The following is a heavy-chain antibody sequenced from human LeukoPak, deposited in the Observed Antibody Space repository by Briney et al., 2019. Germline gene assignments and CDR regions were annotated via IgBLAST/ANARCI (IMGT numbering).Heavy chain of an antibody. CDR2: IYYSGTT. V-gene: IGHV4-39*01. CDR3: ARQVAYYDSSGYYKYYFDY. D-gene: IGHD3-22*01. CDR1: GGSISSSGYY. Sequence: KSSETLSLTCTVSGGSISSSGYYWGWIRQPPGKGLEWIGSIYYSGTTYCNPSLKSRVTMSVDTSKLQFSLKLSSVTAADTAVFYCARQVAYYDSSGYYKYYFDYWGQGALVTVSS. J-gene: IGHJ4*02.